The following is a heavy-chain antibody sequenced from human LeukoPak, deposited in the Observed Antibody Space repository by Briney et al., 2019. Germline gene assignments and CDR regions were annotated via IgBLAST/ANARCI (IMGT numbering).Heavy chain of an antibody. CDR2: ISGSGGNT. CDR1: GFTFTSDN. CDR3: APPSVTYSDP. D-gene: IGHD1-26*01. V-gene: IGHV3-23*01. J-gene: IGHJ5*02. Sequence: QTGGSLRLSCAASGFTFTSDNMNWVRQAPGKGLEWVSTISGSGGNTYYADSVKGRFTIPRDNSKNTLYLQMNSLRAEDTAVYYCAPPSVTYSDPWGQGTLVTVSS.